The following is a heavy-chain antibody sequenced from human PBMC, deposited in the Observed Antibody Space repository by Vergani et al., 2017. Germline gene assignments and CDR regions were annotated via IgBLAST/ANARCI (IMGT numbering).Heavy chain of an antibody. CDR1: GGSISSSNW. CDR3: ARRGYSPVFDY. V-gene: IGHV4-4*02. J-gene: IGHJ4*02. CDR2: IYHSGST. Sequence: QVQLQESGPGLVKPSGTLSLTCAVPGGSISSSNWWSWVRQPPGKGLEGIGEIYHSGSTNYNPSLKRRVNISVDKSKNQFSLKLSSVTAADTAVYYCARRGYSPVFDYWGQGTLVTVSS. D-gene: IGHD5-18*01.